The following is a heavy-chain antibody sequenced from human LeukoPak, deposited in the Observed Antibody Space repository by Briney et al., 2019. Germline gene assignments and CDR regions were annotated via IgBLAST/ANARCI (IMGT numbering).Heavy chain of an antibody. J-gene: IGHJ5*02. D-gene: IGHD5-24*01. CDR2: INPNSGGT. V-gene: IGHV1-2*02. Sequence: ASVKVSCKASGYTFTGYYMHWVRQAPGQGLEWMGWINPNSGGTNYAQKFQGRATMTRDTSISTAYMELSRLRSDDTAVYYCARDVGVEMGIWFDPWGQGTLVTVSS. CDR3: ARDVGVEMGIWFDP. CDR1: GYTFTGYY.